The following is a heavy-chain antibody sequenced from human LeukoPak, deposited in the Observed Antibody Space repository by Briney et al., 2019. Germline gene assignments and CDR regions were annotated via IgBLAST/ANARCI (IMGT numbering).Heavy chain of an antibody. D-gene: IGHD6-13*01. CDR2: INHSGST. CDR1: GGSFSGYY. J-gene: IGHJ3*02. V-gene: IGHV4-34*01. Sequence: SETLSLTCAVYGGSFSGYYWSWIRQPPGKGLEWIGEINHSGSTYYNPSLKSRVTISVDRSKNQFSLKLSSVTAADTAVYYCARVFGSSWYDAFDIWGQGTMVTVSS. CDR3: ARVFGSSWYDAFDI.